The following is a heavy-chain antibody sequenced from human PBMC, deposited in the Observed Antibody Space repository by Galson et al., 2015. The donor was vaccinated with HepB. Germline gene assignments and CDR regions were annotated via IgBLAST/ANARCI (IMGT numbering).Heavy chain of an antibody. Sequence: SLRLSCAASGLAFRDYGMSWVRQSPERGLEWVSTVDAIGTTTHYADSVRGRFTISRDNSRHTVSLQMNSLRVEDTAIYYCAKDCCGDSFFDYWGHGTLVTVSS. CDR3: AKDCCGDSFFDY. CDR2: VDAIGTTT. CDR1: GLAFRDYG. J-gene: IGHJ4*01. D-gene: IGHD4-23*01. V-gene: IGHV3-23*05.